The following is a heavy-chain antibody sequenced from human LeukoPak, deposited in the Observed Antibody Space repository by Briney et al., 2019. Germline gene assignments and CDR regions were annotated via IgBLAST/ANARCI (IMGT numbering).Heavy chain of an antibody. D-gene: IGHD3-22*01. CDR3: ARQMPRSGYNDAFDI. CDR2: IYPGDSDT. V-gene: IGHV5-51*01. Sequence: GESLKISCKASGYSFTSYWIGWVRQMPGKGLEWMGIIYPGDSDTRYSPSFQGQVTISADKSISTAYLQWSSLKAFDTAMYYCARQMPRSGYNDAFDIWGQGTMVTVSS. J-gene: IGHJ3*02. CDR1: GYSFTSYW.